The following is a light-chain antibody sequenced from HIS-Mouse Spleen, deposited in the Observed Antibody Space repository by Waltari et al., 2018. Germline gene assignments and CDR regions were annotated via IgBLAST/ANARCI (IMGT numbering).Light chain of an antibody. CDR1: QSISSW. CDR2: KAS. V-gene: IGKV1-5*03. J-gene: IGKJ2*01. CDR3: QQYNSYSLYT. Sequence: QMTQAPSTLFASVGDRVTITCRASQSISSWLAWYQQKPGKAPKLLIYKASSLESGVPSRFSGSGSGTEFTLTISSLQPDDFATYYCQQYNSYSLYTFGQGTKLEIK.